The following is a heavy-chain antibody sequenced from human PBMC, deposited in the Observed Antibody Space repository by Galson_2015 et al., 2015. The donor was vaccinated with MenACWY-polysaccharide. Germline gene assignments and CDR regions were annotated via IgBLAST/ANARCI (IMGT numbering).Heavy chain of an antibody. D-gene: IGHD2-2*01. J-gene: IGHJ6*02. CDR1: GFTFNSYA. CDR2: ISYDKTNK. V-gene: IGHV3-30-3*01. Sequence: SLRLSCAASGFTFNSYAMHWVRQAPGKGLEWVAVISYDKTNKYYADSVKGRFTISRDNSKNTLYLQMNSLRAEDAAVYYCARDYCSRTSCYGLDVWGQGTTVIVSS. CDR3: ARDYCSRTSCYGLDV.